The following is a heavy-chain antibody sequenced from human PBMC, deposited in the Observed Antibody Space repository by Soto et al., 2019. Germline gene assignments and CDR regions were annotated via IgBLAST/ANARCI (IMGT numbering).Heavy chain of an antibody. CDR2: ISYSGTT. CDR3: ALARRSTLPLSAFDI. CDR1: GNSIATGAYD. J-gene: IGHJ3*02. V-gene: IGHV4-31*03. D-gene: IGHD2-15*01. Sequence: PSETLLLTCTVSGNSIATGAYDWSWIRQHPGKGLEWIGYISYSGTTYYNPSLKSRFTISVDTSKNQFSLILTAVTAADTAVYYYALARRSTLPLSAFDIW.